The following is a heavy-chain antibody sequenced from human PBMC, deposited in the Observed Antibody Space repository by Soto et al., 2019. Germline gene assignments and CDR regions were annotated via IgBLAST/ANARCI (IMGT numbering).Heavy chain of an antibody. V-gene: IGHV3-53*01. D-gene: IGHD2-2*01. CDR2: IYSGGSI. J-gene: IGHJ3*02. Sequence: PGGSLRLSCTASGFAVGSIYMTWVRQAPGKGLEWVSVIYSGGSIHYADSVKGRFTMSRDISKNTVYLQMERLTAEDTAVYYCTRGMPLVHAFQIWGQGTMVTVSS. CDR3: TRGMPLVHAFQI. CDR1: GFAVGSIY.